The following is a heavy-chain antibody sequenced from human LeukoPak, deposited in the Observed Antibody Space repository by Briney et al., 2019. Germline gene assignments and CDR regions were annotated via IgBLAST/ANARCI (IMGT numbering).Heavy chain of an antibody. CDR1: GYTFTGYY. CDR2: INPNSGGT. J-gene: IGHJ4*02. V-gene: IGHV1-2*04. Sequence: ASVKVSCKASGYTFTGYYMHWVRQAPGQGLEWMGWINPNSGGTNYAQKFQGWVTMTRDTSISTAYMELSRLRSDDTAVYYCAKGGITLVRGSFDYWGQGTLVTVSS. D-gene: IGHD3-10*01. CDR3: AKGGITLVRGSFDY.